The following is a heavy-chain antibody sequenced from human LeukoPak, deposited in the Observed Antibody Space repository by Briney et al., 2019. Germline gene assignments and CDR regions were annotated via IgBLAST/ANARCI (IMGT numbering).Heavy chain of an antibody. CDR1: GFTFSNYW. J-gene: IGHJ4*02. CDR3: ARARYCYSTNCYYFDY. Sequence: GGSLRLSCAASGFTFSNYWMHWVRQAPGKGLVWVSRISSVGTSTSSADSVKGRFTISRDNAKNTLYLQMNSLGAEDTAVYYCARARYCYSTNCYYFDYWGQGTLVTVSS. V-gene: IGHV3-74*01. CDR2: ISSVGTST. D-gene: IGHD2-2*01.